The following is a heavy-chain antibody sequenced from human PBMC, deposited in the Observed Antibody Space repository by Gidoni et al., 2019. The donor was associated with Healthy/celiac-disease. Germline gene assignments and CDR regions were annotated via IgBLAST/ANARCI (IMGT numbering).Heavy chain of an antibody. Sequence: QLQLQESGPGLVKPAETLSLTCTVPGGSISSSSYYWGWHRQPPGKGLEWIGSIYYSGSTYYNPSLKSRVTISVDTSKNQFSLKLSSVTAADTAVYYCAKRGPYYYYGMDVWGQGTTVTVSS. CDR3: AKRGPYYYYGMDV. CDR2: IYYSGST. V-gene: IGHV4-39*01. J-gene: IGHJ6*02. CDR1: GGSISSSSYY.